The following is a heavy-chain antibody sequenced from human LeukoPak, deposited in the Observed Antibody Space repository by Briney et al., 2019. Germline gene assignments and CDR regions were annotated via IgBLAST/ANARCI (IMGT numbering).Heavy chain of an antibody. CDR1: GFTFSSYG. J-gene: IGHJ4*02. CDR3: ARDGVLGSYPYFDY. CDR2: IWYDGSNK. V-gene: IGHV3-33*01. D-gene: IGHD1-26*01. Sequence: GRSLRLSCAASGFTFSSYGMHWVRQAPGKGLEWVAVIWYDGSNKYYADSVKGRFTISRDNSKNTLYLQMNSLRAEDTAVYYCARDGVLGSYPYFDYWGQGTLVTVSS.